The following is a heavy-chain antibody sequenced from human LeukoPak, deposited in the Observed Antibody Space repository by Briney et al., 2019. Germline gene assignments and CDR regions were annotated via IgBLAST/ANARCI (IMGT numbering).Heavy chain of an antibody. CDR1: GYSFTSYW. CDR3: VRVYCSSTSCSYFDY. Sequence: GESLKISCKGSGYSFTSYWIGWVRQMPGKGLEWMGIIYPGDSDTRYSPSFQGQVTISADKSISTAYLQWSSLKASDTAMYYCVRVYCSSTSCSYFDYWGQGTLVTVSS. CDR2: IYPGDSDT. J-gene: IGHJ4*02. D-gene: IGHD2-2*01. V-gene: IGHV5-51*01.